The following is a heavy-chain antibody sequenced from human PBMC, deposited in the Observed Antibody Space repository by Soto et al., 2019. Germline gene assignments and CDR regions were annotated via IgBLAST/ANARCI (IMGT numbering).Heavy chain of an antibody. CDR3: ARDTPAGRFDP. CDR1: GGTFSSYT. V-gene: IGHV1-69*02. Sequence: QVQLVQSGAAVKKPGSSVKVSCKASGGTFSSYTISWVRQAPGQGLEWMGRIIPILGIANYAQKFQGRVTITADKSTSTAYMEMSRLRSEDTAGYCCARDTPAGRFDPWGQGTLVTVSS. CDR2: IIPILGIA. D-gene: IGHD5-18*01. J-gene: IGHJ5*02.